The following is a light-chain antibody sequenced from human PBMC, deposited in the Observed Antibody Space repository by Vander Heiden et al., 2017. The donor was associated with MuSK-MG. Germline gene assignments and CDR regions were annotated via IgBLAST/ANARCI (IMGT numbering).Light chain of an antibody. CDR3: QQRSNWPLT. J-gene: IGKJ4*01. V-gene: IGKV3-11*01. Sequence: EIVLTQSPATLSLSPGERPTIPCRASQSLSSYLAWYQQKPGQAPRLLIYDASNRATGIPARFSRSGSGTDFTLTISRLEPEDYAVYYCQQRSNWPLTFGGGTKVEIK. CDR2: DAS. CDR1: QSLSSY.